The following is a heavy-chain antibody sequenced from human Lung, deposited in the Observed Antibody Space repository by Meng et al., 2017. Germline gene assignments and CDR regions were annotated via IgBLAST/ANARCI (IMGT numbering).Heavy chain of an antibody. CDR1: GGSITSSTW. D-gene: IGHD1-26*01. J-gene: IGHJ4*02. Sequence: QVQLQESGPGLVKPSGTLSLTCAVSGGSITSSTWWSWVRQNPGKGLEWFGEIFHSGSTNYDPPLESRVTISVDKSKNQFSLKVYSVTAADTATYYCARFDISSSGRGDYWGQGILVTVSS. CDR2: IFHSGST. CDR3: ARFDISSSGRGDY. V-gene: IGHV4-4*02.